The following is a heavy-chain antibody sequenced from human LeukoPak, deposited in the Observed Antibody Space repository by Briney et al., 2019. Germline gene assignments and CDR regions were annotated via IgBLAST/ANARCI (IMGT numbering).Heavy chain of an antibody. CDR3: TRESTVTLGDYYFDF. CDR2: MSYDGRDK. V-gene: IGHV3-30*19. Sequence: GGSLRLSCAASGFTFSSYGMHWVRQAPGKGLEWVAVMSYDGRDKYYADSVKGRFTVSRDNSKNTLYLQMNSLRVEDTAVYYCTRESTVTLGDYYFDFWGQGTLVTVSS. J-gene: IGHJ4*02. CDR1: GFTFSSYG. D-gene: IGHD4-17*01.